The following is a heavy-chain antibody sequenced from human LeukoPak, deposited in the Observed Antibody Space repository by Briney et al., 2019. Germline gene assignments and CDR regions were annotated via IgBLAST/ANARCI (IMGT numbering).Heavy chain of an antibody. CDR3: ARPIAAAGTVWFDP. CDR1: DYTLTSYA. J-gene: IGHJ5*02. V-gene: IGHV1-3*01. CDR2: INAGNGNT. Sequence: ASVTVSCKPPDYTLTSYAMHWVRQAPEQRLEWMGWINAGNGNTKYSQKFQGRVTITRDTSASTAYMELSSLRSEDTAVYYCARPIAAAGTVWFDPWGQGTLVTVSS. D-gene: IGHD6-13*01.